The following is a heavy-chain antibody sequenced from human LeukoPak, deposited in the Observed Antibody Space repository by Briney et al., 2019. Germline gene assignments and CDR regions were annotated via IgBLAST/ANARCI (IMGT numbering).Heavy chain of an antibody. J-gene: IGHJ3*02. V-gene: IGHV1-69*02. D-gene: IGHD3-22*01. CDR3: ARAQDSSGYDAFDI. Sequence: SVKVSCKASGGTFSSYTISWVRQAPGQGLEWMGRIIPILGIANYAQKFQGRVTITADKSTSTAYMEPSSLRSEDTAVYYCARAQDSSGYDAFDIWGQGTMVTVSS. CDR1: GGTFSSYT. CDR2: IIPILGIA.